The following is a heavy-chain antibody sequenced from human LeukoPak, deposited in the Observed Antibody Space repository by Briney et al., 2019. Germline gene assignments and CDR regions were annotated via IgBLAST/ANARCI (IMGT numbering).Heavy chain of an antibody. CDR2: IYYSGST. V-gene: IGHV4-39*07. CDR1: GGSISSSSYY. D-gene: IGHD1-1*01. Sequence: SETLSLTCTVSGGSISSSSYYWGWIRQPPGKGLEWIGSIYYSGSTYYNPSLKSRVTISVDTSKNQFSLKLSSVTAVDTAVYYCARRGFRYSYYYYYMDVWGKGTTVTISS. CDR3: ARRGFRYSYYYYYMDV. J-gene: IGHJ6*03.